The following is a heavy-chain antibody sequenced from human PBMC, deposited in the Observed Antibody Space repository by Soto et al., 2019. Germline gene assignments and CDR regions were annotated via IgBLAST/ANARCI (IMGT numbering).Heavy chain of an antibody. V-gene: IGHV1-69*13. CDR2: IIPIFGTA. CDR1: GGTFSSYA. CDR3: ARDSSVAVTRKKYNWFDP. Sequence: SVKVSCKASGGTFSSYAISWVRQAPGQGLEWMGGIIPIFGTANYAQKFQGRVTITADESTSTAYMELSSLRSEDTAVYYCARDSSVAVTRKKYNWFDPWGQGTLVTVSS. D-gene: IGHD6-19*01. J-gene: IGHJ5*02.